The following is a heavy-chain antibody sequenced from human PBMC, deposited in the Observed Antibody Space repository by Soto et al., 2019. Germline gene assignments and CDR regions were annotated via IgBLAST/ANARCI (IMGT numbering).Heavy chain of an antibody. Sequence: ASVKVSCKASGYTFTSYDINWVRQATGQGLEWMGWMNPNSGNTGYAQKFQGRVTMTRNTSISTAYMELSSLRSEDTAVYYCARAYCSGGSCYSEAFDIWGQGTMVTVSS. J-gene: IGHJ3*02. CDR1: GYTFTSYD. V-gene: IGHV1-8*01. D-gene: IGHD2-15*01. CDR2: MNPNSGNT. CDR3: ARAYCSGGSCYSEAFDI.